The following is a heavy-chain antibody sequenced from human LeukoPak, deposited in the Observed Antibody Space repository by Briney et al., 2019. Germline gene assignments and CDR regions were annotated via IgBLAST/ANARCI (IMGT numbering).Heavy chain of an antibody. CDR2: INTVGGST. V-gene: IGHV3-74*01. Sequence: GGSLRLSCAASGFTFSYYWMDWVRQAPGKGLVWVSRINTVGGSTSYADSVKGRFTISRDNAKNTLYLQMNSLRAEDTAVYFCARATGATSSSGSYRFWGQGTLVTVSS. J-gene: IGHJ4*02. CDR1: GFTFSYYW. D-gene: IGHD6-6*01. CDR3: ARATGATSSSGSYRF.